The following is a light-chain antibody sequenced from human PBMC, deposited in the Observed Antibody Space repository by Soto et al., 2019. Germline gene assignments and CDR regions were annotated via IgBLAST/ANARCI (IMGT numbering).Light chain of an antibody. V-gene: IGKV3-20*01. CDR3: QQYGNSPLT. CDR2: GAS. J-gene: IGKJ1*01. Sequence: ETVLTQSPGTLALSTGERATLSCRASQSVSSNYLAWYLQKPGQAPRALIYGASSRATGIPDRFSGTGSGTDFTLTISRLEPEDFAVYYCQQYGNSPLTFGQGTKVDIK. CDR1: QSVSSNY.